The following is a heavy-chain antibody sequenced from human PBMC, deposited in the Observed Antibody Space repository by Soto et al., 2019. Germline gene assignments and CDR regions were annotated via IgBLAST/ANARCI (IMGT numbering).Heavy chain of an antibody. Sequence: QVQLVQSGAEVKKPGSSVKVSCKASGGTFSSYAISWVRQAPGQGLEWMGGIIPIFGTANYAQKFQGRVTITADKSTSTAYMELSSLRSEDTAVYYCARAPVSMDFWSGFYYYYGMDVWGQGTTVTVSS. V-gene: IGHV1-69*06. CDR2: IIPIFGTA. D-gene: IGHD3-3*01. J-gene: IGHJ6*02. CDR3: ARAPVSMDFWSGFYYYYGMDV. CDR1: GGTFSSYA.